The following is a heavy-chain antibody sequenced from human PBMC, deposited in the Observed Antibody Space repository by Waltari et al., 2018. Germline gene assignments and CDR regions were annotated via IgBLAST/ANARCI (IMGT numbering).Heavy chain of an antibody. D-gene: IGHD3-3*01. J-gene: IGHJ2*01. CDR1: GYSISSGYY. Sequence: QVQLQESGPGLVKPSETLSLTCAVSGYSISSGYYWGWIRQPPGKGLEWIGSIYHSGSTYYNPSLKSRVTISVDTSKNQFSLKLSSVTAADTAVYYCARPSTLTIFGVVTSNWYFDLWGRGTLVTVSS. V-gene: IGHV4-38-2*01. CDR3: ARPSTLTIFGVVTSNWYFDL. CDR2: IYHSGST.